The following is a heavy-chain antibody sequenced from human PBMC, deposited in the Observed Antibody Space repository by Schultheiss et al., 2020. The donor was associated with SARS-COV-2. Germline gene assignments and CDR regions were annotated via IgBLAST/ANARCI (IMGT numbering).Heavy chain of an antibody. CDR2: IYYSGST. CDR3: ARDRSGAAAEVIDYYYYGMDV. Sequence: SQTLSLTCTVSGGSISSYYWSWIRQPPGKGLEWIGYIYYSGSTNYNPSLKSRVTISVDTSKNQFSLKLSSVTAADTAVYYCARDRSGAAAEVIDYYYYGMDVWGQGTTVTVSS. V-gene: IGHV4-59*01. CDR1: GGSISSYY. J-gene: IGHJ6*02. D-gene: IGHD6-13*01.